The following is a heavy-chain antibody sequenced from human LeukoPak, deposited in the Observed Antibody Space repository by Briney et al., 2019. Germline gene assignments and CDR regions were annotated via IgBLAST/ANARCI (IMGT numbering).Heavy chain of an antibody. J-gene: IGHJ6*03. CDR1: GDSTIYNY. D-gene: IGHD2/OR15-2a*01. CDR3: ARGPGVYGRIWYMDV. V-gene: IGHV4-4*07. CDR2: IFSDGKI. Sequence: SETLSLTCSVSGDSTIYNYWSWMRQPAGKGLEWIGRIFSDGKINYSPSLESRVTMSVDNAKNQFSLRLSSVTAADTAVYYCARGPGVYGRIWYMDVWGQGTTVSVSS.